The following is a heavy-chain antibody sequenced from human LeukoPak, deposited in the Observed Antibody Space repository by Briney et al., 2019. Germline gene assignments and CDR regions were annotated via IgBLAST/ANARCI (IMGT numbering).Heavy chain of an antibody. J-gene: IGHJ6*02. V-gene: IGHV1-8*01. CDR3: ARRVSMITFGGVIVNSYGMDV. D-gene: IGHD3-16*02. Sequence: GASLRVSCKASGDTFTSYDINWGRQAPGQGLEWVGWMNPNSGNTGYAQKLQGRVTMTRNTSIGTAYMELSSLRYEDTAVYYCARRVSMITFGGVIVNSYGMDVWGHGTTVTVSS. CDR1: GDTFTSYD. CDR2: MNPNSGNT.